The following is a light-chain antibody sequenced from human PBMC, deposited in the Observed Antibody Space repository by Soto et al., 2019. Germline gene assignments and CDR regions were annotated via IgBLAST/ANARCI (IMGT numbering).Light chain of an antibody. J-gene: IGKJ1*01. Sequence: EIVLTQSPGTLSLSPGERATLSCRASQSVSSNYLAWYQRRPGQAPRLRIYGASSMATGIPDRFSGSGSGTDFTLTISRLEPEDFAVYYCQQYGRSPGAFGQGTKVEIK. CDR1: QSVSSNY. CDR3: QQYGRSPGA. CDR2: GAS. V-gene: IGKV3-20*01.